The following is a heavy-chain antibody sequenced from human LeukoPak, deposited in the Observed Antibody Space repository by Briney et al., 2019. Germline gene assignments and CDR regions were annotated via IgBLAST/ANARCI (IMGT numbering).Heavy chain of an antibody. J-gene: IGHJ4*02. CDR3: ARSVFDSSGYQSFDY. CDR2: ISWNSGSI. V-gene: IGHV3-9*01. D-gene: IGHD3-22*01. Sequence: GGSLRLSCAASGFTFDDYAMHWVRQAPGKGLEWVSGISWNSGSIGYADSVKGRFTISRDNAKNSLYLQMNSLRAEDTAVYYCARSVFDSSGYQSFDYWGQGTLVTVSS. CDR1: GFTFDDYA.